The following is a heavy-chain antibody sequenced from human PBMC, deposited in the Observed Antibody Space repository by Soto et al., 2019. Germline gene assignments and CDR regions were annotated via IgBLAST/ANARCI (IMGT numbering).Heavy chain of an antibody. CDR1: GYTFSSYG. J-gene: IGHJ5*02. V-gene: IGHV1-18*01. Sequence: ASVKVTWKASGYTFSSYGVTWVRQAPGQGLEWMGWISPYNGDTNYAQKFQGRVIMTTDTSTSTAYMELRSLRSDDTAVYYCARDGYCHGGSSYRGGWFDPWGQGTLVTVSS. CDR2: ISPYNGDT. D-gene: IGHD2-15*01. CDR3: ARDGYCHGGSSYRGGWFDP.